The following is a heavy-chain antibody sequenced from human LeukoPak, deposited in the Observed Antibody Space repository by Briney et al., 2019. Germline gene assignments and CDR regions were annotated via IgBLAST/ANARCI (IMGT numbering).Heavy chain of an antibody. CDR1: GFTFSSSA. CDR3: AKTYYSGYALSYYYYMDV. J-gene: IGHJ6*03. CDR2: INSSGGRT. D-gene: IGHD5-12*01. V-gene: IGHV3-23*01. Sequence: GGSLRLSCTTSGFTFSSSAMSWVRQAPGKGLEWVSDINSSGGRTYYADSVKGRFTISRDNSKNTLYLQMNSLRAEDTAVYYCAKTYYSGYALSYYYYMDVWGKGTTVTISS.